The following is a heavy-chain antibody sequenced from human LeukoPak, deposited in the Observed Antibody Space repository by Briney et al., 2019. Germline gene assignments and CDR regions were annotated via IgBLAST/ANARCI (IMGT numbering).Heavy chain of an antibody. CDR1: GYIFTGYY. CDR2: INPNSGGT. J-gene: IGHJ3*02. D-gene: IGHD3-10*01. V-gene: IGHV1-2*02. CDR3: ARNLWFGESSDAFYI. Sequence: AASVKVSCKASGYIFTGYYMHWVRQALGQGLEWMGWINPNSGGTNYAQKFQGRVTMTRDTSISTAYMELSRLRSDDTAVYYCARNLWFGESSDAFYIWGQGTMVTVSS.